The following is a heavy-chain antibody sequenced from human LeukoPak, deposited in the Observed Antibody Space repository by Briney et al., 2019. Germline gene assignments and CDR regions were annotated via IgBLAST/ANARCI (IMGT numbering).Heavy chain of an antibody. CDR1: GFTFSSYG. CDR2: ILYDGSKK. CDR3: AKAQQDAMDV. D-gene: IGHD6-13*01. J-gene: IGHJ6*02. Sequence: GGSLRLSCAASGFTFSSYGIHWARQAPGKGLEWVAIILYDGSKKYYADSVKGRFTISRDNSKNTVYLQMNSLRAEDTAVYYCAKAQQDAMDVWGQGTTVTVS. V-gene: IGHV3-30*18.